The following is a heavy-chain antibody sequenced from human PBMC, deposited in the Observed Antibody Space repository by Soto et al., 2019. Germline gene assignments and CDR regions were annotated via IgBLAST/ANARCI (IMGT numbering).Heavy chain of an antibody. CDR3: AREVYGGNVYFDF. V-gene: IGHV1-3*01. D-gene: IGHD4-17*01. Sequence: GASVKVSCKASVYTLTSSGMQWVRQAPGQRLEWMGWINGGNGDTKYSQKFQDRVTITRDASASTAYMELSSLRFEDTAVYYCAREVYGGNVYFDFWGQGTLVTVSS. CDR2: INGGNGDT. CDR1: VYTLTSSG. J-gene: IGHJ4*02.